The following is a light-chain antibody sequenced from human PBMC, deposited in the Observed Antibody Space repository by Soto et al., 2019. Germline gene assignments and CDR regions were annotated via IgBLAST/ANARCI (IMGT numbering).Light chain of an antibody. J-gene: IGLJ1*01. CDR2: EVT. V-gene: IGLV2-8*01. CDR1: SSDVGAYKY. Sequence: QSALTQPPSASGSPGQPVTISCTGTSSDVGAYKYVSWYQQHPGKAPKLIIYEVTKRPSGVPDRFSGSKSGNTASLTVSGLQAEDEADYYCSSYAGSNNYVFGTGTKVTVL. CDR3: SSYAGSNNYV.